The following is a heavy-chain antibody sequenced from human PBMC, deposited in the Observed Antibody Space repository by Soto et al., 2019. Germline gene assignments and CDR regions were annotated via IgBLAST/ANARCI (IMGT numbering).Heavy chain of an antibody. D-gene: IGHD2-15*01. CDR3: ARDMVVVAATGGMDV. CDR1: EFTFSNYA. J-gene: IGHJ6*02. V-gene: IGHV3-30*03. CDR2: ISYDGNNK. Sequence: GGSLRLSCAASEFTFSNYAMHWVRQAPGKGLQWLAVISYDGNNKYYADSVEGRFTISRDNSKNTVYLQMNSLRAEDTAVYYCARDMVVVAATGGMDVWGQGTTVTVSS.